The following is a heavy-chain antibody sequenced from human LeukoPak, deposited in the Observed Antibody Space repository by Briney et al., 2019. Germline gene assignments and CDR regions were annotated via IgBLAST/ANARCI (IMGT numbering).Heavy chain of an antibody. Sequence: SETLSLTCSVSGGSITSYHWTWIRQAAGKGLQWIARMYDTGGTTYDSSLQSRVSMSADTPKNQFSLKMTSVTAADTATYYCASSRITAGAIDYWGQGILVTVSS. V-gene: IGHV4-4*07. J-gene: IGHJ4*02. D-gene: IGHD1-26*01. CDR3: ASSRITAGAIDY. CDR2: MYDTGGT. CDR1: GGSITSYH.